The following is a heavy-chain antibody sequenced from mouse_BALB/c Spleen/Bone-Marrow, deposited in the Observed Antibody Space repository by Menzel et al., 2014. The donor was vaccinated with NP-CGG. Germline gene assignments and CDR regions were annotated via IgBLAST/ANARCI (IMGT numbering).Heavy chain of an antibody. V-gene: IGHV7-1*02. CDR2: SRNKAKYYTT. J-gene: IGHJ3*01. D-gene: IGHD2-10*02. Sequence: EVQLVESGGGLVQPGDSLRLSCATSGLTFSDFYMEWVRQPPGKRLEWIAASRNKAKYYTTEYSASVKGRFIVSRDTSQSVLYLQMNALRAEDTAIYYCARDVGYGNYFVYWGQGTLVTVSA. CDR3: ARDVGYGNYFVY. CDR1: GLTFSDFY.